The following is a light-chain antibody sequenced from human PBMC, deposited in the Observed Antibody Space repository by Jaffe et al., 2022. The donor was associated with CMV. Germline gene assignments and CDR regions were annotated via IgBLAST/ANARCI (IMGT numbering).Light chain of an antibody. V-gene: IGKV1-9*01. J-gene: IGKJ4*01. Sequence: DIQLTQSPSFLSASVGDRVTITCRASQGISNHLAWYQQKPETVPELLISGAWTSQSGVPSRFSGSGSGTEFTLTISSLQPEDVATYYCQQLNNFPLTFGGGTKVEIK. CDR3: QQLNNFPLT. CDR2: GAW. CDR1: QGISNH.